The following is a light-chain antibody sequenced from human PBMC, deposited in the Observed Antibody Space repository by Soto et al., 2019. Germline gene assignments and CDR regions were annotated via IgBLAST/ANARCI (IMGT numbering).Light chain of an antibody. J-gene: IGKJ1*01. CDR2: DAS. V-gene: IGKV3-11*01. CDR3: QVRDVWPT. CDR1: QSVSTS. Sequence: EIVLTQSPATLSLSPGERAALSCRASQSVSTSLAWYQHKPGQAPRVIIYDASKRAPGIPARFSGSGSGTDFTRTISSLEPEDFAVYYCQVRDVWPTLGQGAKVDIK.